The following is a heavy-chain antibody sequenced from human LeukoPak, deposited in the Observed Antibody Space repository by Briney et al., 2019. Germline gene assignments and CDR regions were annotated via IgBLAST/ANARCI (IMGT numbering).Heavy chain of an antibody. Sequence: GGSLRLSCAASGFTFGSYSINWVRQAPGKGLEWVSAISSSSTYINYADSVKGRFTISRDNAKNSLYLQMNSLRAEDTAVYYCARGKYGYSYFEYWGQGTLVTVSS. CDR1: GFTFGSYS. CDR2: ISSSSTYI. V-gene: IGHV3-21*01. J-gene: IGHJ4*02. D-gene: IGHD5-18*01. CDR3: ARGKYGYSYFEY.